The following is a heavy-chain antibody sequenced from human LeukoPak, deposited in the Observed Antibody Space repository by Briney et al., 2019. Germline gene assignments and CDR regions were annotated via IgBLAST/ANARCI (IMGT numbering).Heavy chain of an antibody. CDR1: GFTLSTYT. D-gene: IGHD4-17*01. CDR3: ARDRSLVDGDYGVWFDA. J-gene: IGHJ5*02. Sequence: GGSLRPSCTASGFTLSTYTMNWVRQAPGKGLEWVSYISSTSTTKYYADSVKGRFTISRDNSKNSLDLQMNRLTAEDTAVYYCARDRSLVDGDYGVWFDAWGQGSLVTVSS. CDR2: ISSTSTTK. V-gene: IGHV3-48*04.